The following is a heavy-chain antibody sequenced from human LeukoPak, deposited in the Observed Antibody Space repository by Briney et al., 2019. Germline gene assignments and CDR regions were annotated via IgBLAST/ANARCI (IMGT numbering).Heavy chain of an antibody. D-gene: IGHD3-9*01. V-gene: IGHV4-34*01. CDR1: AGSFSGYY. CDR2: INHSGST. J-gene: IGHJ4*02. Sequence: PSETLSLTRAVYAGSFSGYYWSWIRHPPRKGLEWIGEINHSGSTNNNPSLKSRVTISVDTSKDQFSLKLSSVTAADTAVYYCARGDDILTGLSFDYWGQGTLVTVSS. CDR3: ARGDDILTGLSFDY.